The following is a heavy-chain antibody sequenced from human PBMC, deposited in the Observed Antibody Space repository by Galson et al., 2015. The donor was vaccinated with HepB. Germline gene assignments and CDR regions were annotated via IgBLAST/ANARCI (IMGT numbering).Heavy chain of an antibody. D-gene: IGHD3-22*01. V-gene: IGHV3-48*02. Sequence: SLRLSCAASGFTFSNYNMNWVRQAPGKGLEWVSYISSSSSTIYYTDSVKGRFTISRDNDKNSLYLQMNSLRDEDTAVYYCARDGDYFDTSGFVYWGQGTLVTVSS. CDR3: ARDGDYFDTSGFVY. CDR2: ISSSSSTI. J-gene: IGHJ4*02. CDR1: GFTFSNYN.